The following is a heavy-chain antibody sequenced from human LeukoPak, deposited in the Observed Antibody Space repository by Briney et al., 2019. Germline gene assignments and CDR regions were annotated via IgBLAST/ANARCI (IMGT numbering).Heavy chain of an antibody. Sequence: SETLSLTCAVYGGSFSGYYWSWIRQPPGKGLEWVGEINHSGSTNYNPSLKSRVTISVDTSKNQSSLKLSSVTAADTAVYYCARFPLYGDYYYYYGMDVWGQGTTVTVSS. CDR2: INHSGST. CDR1: GGSFSGYY. J-gene: IGHJ6*02. V-gene: IGHV4-34*01. D-gene: IGHD4-17*01. CDR3: ARFPLYGDYYYYYGMDV.